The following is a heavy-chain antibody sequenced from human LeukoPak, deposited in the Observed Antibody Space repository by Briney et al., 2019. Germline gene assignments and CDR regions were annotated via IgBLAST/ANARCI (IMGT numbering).Heavy chain of an antibody. CDR3: ARDLYYDSRAYYFDY. CDR1: GFTFSSYA. D-gene: IGHD3-22*01. V-gene: IGHV3-23*01. Sequence: GGSLRLSCAASGFTFSSYAMSWVRQAPGKGLEWVSAISGSGGSTYYADSVKGRFTISRDNSKNTLYPQMNSLRAEDTAVYYCARDLYYDSRAYYFDYWGQGILVTVSS. J-gene: IGHJ4*02. CDR2: ISGSGGST.